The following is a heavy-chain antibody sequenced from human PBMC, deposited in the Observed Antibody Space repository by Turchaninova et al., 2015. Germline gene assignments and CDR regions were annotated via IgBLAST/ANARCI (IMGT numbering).Heavy chain of an antibody. D-gene: IGHD2-2*02. CDR3: ARGYCSSTSCYSGMDV. V-gene: IGHV4-59*01. CDR2: IYSSGST. Sequence: QVQLQESGPGLVKPSETLSLTCNVSGGSTSSYYWRWILPPPRKGLGWIGYIYSSGSTNYNPSLKSRVTISLDTSKNQFSLKLSSVTAADTAVYYCARGYCSSTSCYSGMDVWGQGTTVTVSS. J-gene: IGHJ6*02. CDR1: GGSTSSYY.